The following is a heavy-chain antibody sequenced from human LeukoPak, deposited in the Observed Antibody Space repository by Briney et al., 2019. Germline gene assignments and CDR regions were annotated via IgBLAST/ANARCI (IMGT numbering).Heavy chain of an antibody. J-gene: IGHJ6*02. V-gene: IGHV3-48*04. CDR1: GFTFSSYS. Sequence: GGSLRLSCAASGFTFSSYSMNWVRQAPGKGLEWVSYISSSNSTIYYADSVKGRFTISRDNAKYSLYLQMNSLRAKDTAVYYCARGHYGLDVWGQGTTVTVSS. CDR2: ISSSNSTI. CDR3: ARGHYGLDV.